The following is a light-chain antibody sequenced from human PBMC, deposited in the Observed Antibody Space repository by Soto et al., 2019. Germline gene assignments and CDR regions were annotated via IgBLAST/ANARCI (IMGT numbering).Light chain of an antibody. CDR1: QSISSW. V-gene: IGKV1-5*03. CDR2: KAS. J-gene: IGKJ2*01. Sequence: DIQMTQSPSTLSASVGDRVTITCRASQSISSWLAWYQQKPGKAPKLLIYKASSLESGVPSRFSGSGSGTVFTLTISSLQPDDFGTYYCQQYNSYPYTFGQGTKLEIK. CDR3: QQYNSYPYT.